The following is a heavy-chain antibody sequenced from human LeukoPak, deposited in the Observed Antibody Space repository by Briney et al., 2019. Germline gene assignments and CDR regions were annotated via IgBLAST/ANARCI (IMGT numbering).Heavy chain of an antibody. V-gene: IGHV4-30-2*01. CDR3: AREGVILEAFDI. D-gene: IGHD3-22*01. J-gene: IGHJ3*02. CDR1: GGSISSGGYS. CDR2: IYHSGST. Sequence: SETVSLTCAVSGGSISSGGYSWSWLRQPPGKGLEWIGYIYHSGSTYYNPSLKSRVTISVDRSKNQFSLKLSSVTAADTAVYYCAREGVILEAFDIWGQGTMVTVSS.